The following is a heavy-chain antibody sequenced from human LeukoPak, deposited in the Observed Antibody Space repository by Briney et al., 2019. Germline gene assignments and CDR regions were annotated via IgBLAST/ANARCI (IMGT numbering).Heavy chain of an antibody. D-gene: IGHD3-9*01. V-gene: IGHV4-34*01. CDR3: ARGPRYFDWLLYSSDAFDI. J-gene: IGHJ3*02. CDR1: GGSFSGYY. CDR2: INHNGST. Sequence: PSETLSLTCAVYGGSFSGYYWSWIRQPPGKGLEWIGEINHNGSTNYYTSLKRRFTISVDTSKNQFSLKLSSVTAADTAVYYCARGPRYFDWLLYSSDAFDIWGQGTMVTVSS.